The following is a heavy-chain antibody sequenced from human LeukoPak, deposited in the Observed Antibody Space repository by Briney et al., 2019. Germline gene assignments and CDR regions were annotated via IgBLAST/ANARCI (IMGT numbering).Heavy chain of an antibody. CDR2: ISHSGT. CDR1: GGSISSGGYF. J-gene: IGHJ5*02. CDR3: ARGSRITMVRGVKARNWFDP. D-gene: IGHD3-10*01. V-gene: IGHV4-30-2*01. Sequence: SETLSLTCTVSGGSISSGGYFWSWIRQPPGKVLEWIGHISHSGTYYNPSLKSRVTISVDTSKNQFSLKLSSVTAADTAVYYCARGSRITMVRGVKARNWFDPWGQGTLVTVSS.